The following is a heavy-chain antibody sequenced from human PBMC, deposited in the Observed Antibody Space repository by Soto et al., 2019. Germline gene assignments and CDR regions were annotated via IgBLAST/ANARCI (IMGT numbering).Heavy chain of an antibody. V-gene: IGHV1-69*01. J-gene: IGHJ4*02. Sequence: QVQLVQSGAEVKKPGSSVKVSCTASGGTFSSYAIDWVRQAPGQGLEWMGGIIPIFGTANYAQKFQGRITITADESTNTAYMELRSLRSEDTAVYYCARGVHYDTSGYYYFYWGQGTLVTVSS. D-gene: IGHD3-22*01. CDR3: ARGVHYDTSGYYYFY. CDR2: IIPIFGTA. CDR1: GGTFSSYA.